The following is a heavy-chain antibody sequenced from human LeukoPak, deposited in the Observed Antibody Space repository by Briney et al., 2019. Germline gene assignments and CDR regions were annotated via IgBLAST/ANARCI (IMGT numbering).Heavy chain of an antibody. CDR3: ARLWSGRAVARYYWYFDL. CDR1: GYTFTGYY. D-gene: IGHD6-19*01. V-gene: IGHV1-2*02. CDR2: INPNSGGT. Sequence: GASVKVSCKASGYTFTGYYMHWVRQAPGQGLEWMGWINPNSGGTNYAQKFQGRVTMTRDTSISTAYMELSRLRSDDTAVYYCARLWSGRAVARYYWYFDLWGRGTLVTVSS. J-gene: IGHJ2*01.